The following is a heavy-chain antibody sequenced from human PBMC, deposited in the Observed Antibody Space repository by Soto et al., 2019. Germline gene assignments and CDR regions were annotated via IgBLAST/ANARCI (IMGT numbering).Heavy chain of an antibody. J-gene: IGHJ4*02. V-gene: IGHV1-46*01. Sequence: ASVKVSCKASGYTFTSYYMHWVRQAPGQGLEWMGIINPSGGSTSYAQKFQGRVTMTRDTSTSTVYMELSSVTAADTAVFYCARLIRCKTTSCYFDYWGQGTLVTVSS. CDR3: ARLIRCKTTSCYFDY. CDR2: INPSGGST. CDR1: GYTFTSYY. D-gene: IGHD2-2*01.